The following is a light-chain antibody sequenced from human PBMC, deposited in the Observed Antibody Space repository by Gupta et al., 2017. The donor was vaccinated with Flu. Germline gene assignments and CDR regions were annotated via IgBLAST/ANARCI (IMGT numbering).Light chain of an antibody. Sequence: QSDLAQPDSVSGSPGQSITISCTGTSSDIGSYSLVTWDQQQPGIASKLMIYEGTGRPAGISTRCAGSKAGATASLTISGHQAEDEADYYCCSDGGNSHGVFGGGTKLTVL. CDR1: SSDIGSYSL. J-gene: IGLJ3*02. CDR2: EGT. CDR3: CSDGGNSHGV. V-gene: IGLV2-23*01.